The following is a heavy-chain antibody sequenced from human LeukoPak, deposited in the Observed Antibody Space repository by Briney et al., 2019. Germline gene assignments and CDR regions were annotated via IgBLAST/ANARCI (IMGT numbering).Heavy chain of an antibody. CDR3: ARAHSVMIAVSTKRGFDY. Sequence: GGSLRLSCAASGFTFSSYAMHWVRQAPGKGLEWVAIISYDGSNKYYADSVKGRFTISRDNSKNTLYLQMNSLRVEDTAVYYCARAHSVMIAVSTKRGFDYWGQGTLVTVSS. CDR2: ISYDGSNK. D-gene: IGHD2-21*01. J-gene: IGHJ4*02. V-gene: IGHV3-30*04. CDR1: GFTFSSYA.